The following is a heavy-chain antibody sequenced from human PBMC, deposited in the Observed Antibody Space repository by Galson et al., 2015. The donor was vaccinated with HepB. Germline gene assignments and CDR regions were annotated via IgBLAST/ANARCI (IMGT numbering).Heavy chain of an antibody. CDR3: ARDTFIAVAPYYYYYGMDV. V-gene: IGHV7-4-1*02. D-gene: IGHD6-19*01. CDR1: GYTFTSYA. Sequence: SVKVSCKASGYTFTSYAMNWVRQAPGQGLEWMGWINTNTGNPTYAQGFTGRFVFSLDTSVSTAYLQISSLKAEDTAVYYCARDTFIAVAPYYYYYGMDVWGQGTTVTVSS. CDR2: INTNTGNP. J-gene: IGHJ6*02.